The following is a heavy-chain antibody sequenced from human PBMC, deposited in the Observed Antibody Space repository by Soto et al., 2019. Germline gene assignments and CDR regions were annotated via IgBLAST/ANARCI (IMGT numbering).Heavy chain of an antibody. CDR2: IHAGNGAT. D-gene: IGHD4-4*01. CDR1: GFRFNNYV. CDR3: ASSVTDYSYDSLDV. J-gene: IGHJ6*02. Sequence: ASVKVSCKASGFRFNNYVIHWVRQAPGQRLEWMGWIHAGNGATEYSQNFQDRVTITRDTSANTGYMDLSRLTSEDTALYYCASSVTDYSYDSLDVWGQGTTVTVSS. V-gene: IGHV1-3*01.